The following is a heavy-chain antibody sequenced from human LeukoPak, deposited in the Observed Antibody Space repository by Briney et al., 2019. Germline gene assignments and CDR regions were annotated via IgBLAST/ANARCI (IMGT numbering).Heavy chain of an antibody. V-gene: IGHV3-30-3*01. CDR1: GFTFSSYA. CDR3: AENQHDFWSGYHFDY. D-gene: IGHD3-3*01. Sequence: GGSLRLSCAASGFTFSSYAMHWVRQAPGKGLEWVAVISYDGSNKYYADSVKGRFTISRDNSKNTLYLQMNSLRAEDTAVYYCAENQHDFWSGYHFDYWGQGTLVTVSS. CDR2: ISYDGSNK. J-gene: IGHJ4*02.